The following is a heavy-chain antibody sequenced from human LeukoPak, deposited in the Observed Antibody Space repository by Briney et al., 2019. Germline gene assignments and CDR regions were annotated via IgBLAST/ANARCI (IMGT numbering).Heavy chain of an antibody. V-gene: IGHV3-74*01. CDR3: AKAALLWFGELTNQVWFDP. CDR2: INSDGSST. D-gene: IGHD3-10*01. J-gene: IGHJ5*02. CDR1: GFTFSSYW. Sequence: GGSLRLSCAASGFTFSSYWMHWVRQAPGKGLVWVSRINSDGSSTSYADSVKGRFTISRDNAKNTLYLQMNSLRAEDTAVYYCAKAALLWFGELTNQVWFDPWGQGTLVTVSS.